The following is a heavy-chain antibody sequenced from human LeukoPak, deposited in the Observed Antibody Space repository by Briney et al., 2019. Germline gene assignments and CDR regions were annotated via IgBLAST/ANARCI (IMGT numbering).Heavy chain of an antibody. J-gene: IGHJ3*02. CDR1: GFTFSSYW. Sequence: GGSLRLSCAASGFTFSSYWMHWVRQAPGKGPVWVSRINTDGSSTSYADSVKGRFTNSRDNAKNTLYLQMNSLRAEDTAVYYCARDGELLDAFDIWGQGTMVTVSS. CDR2: INTDGSST. CDR3: ARDGELLDAFDI. D-gene: IGHD1-26*01. V-gene: IGHV3-74*01.